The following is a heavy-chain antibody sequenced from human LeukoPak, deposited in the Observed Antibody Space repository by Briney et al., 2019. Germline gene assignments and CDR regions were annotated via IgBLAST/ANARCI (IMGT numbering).Heavy chain of an antibody. D-gene: IGHD4-17*01. J-gene: IGHJ3*02. V-gene: IGHV3-48*03. CDR3: AREGDYPGSAFDI. Sequence: PGGSLRLSCAASGFTFSSYEMNWVRQAPGKGLEWVSYISSSGGPIYYADSLKGRFTISRGNAKNSLYLQMNSVRGEDTAVYYCAREGDYPGSAFDIWGQGTMVTVSS. CDR2: ISSSGGPI. CDR1: GFTFSSYE.